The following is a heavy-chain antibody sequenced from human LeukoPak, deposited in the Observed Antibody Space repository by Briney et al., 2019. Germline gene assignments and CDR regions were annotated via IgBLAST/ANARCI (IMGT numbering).Heavy chain of an antibody. CDR1: GFTFGGYG. D-gene: IGHD1-14*01. J-gene: IGHJ4*02. CDR3: TRYNNDHFDY. CDR2: IAYDGSRA. V-gene: IGHV3-33*01. Sequence: QAGGSLRLSCAGSGFTFGGYGMHWFRQTPGKGLEWVAVIAYDGSRAFYADSVKGRFTISRDNSKNTMSVQMDDLRAEDTAVYYCTRYNNDHFDYGGQGTLVTVSS.